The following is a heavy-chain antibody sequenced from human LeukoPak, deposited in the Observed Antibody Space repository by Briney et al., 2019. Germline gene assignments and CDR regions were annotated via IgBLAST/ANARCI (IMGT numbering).Heavy chain of an antibody. J-gene: IGHJ4*02. CDR1: GFTFSTYW. V-gene: IGHV3-7*01. CDR2: IKQDGSEK. CDR3: ARERPSAYDSSGYYYFDY. D-gene: IGHD3-22*01. Sequence: GGSLRLSCAASGFTFSTYWMSWVRQAPGKGLEWVANIKQDGSEKYYVDSVKGRFTISRDNAKNSLCLQMNSLRAEDTAVYYCARERPSAYDSSGYYYFDYWGQGTLVTVSS.